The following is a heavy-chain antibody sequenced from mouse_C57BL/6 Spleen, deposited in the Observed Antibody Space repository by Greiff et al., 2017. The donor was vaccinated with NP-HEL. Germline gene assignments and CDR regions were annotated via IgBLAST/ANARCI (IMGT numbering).Heavy chain of an antibody. Sequence: VQLKESGGGLVKPGGSLKLSCAASGFTFSDYGMHWVRQAPEKGLEWVAYISSGSSTIYYADTVKGRFTISRDNAKNTLFLQMTSLRSEDTAMYYCARRPLWDYYAMDDWGQGTSVTVSS. D-gene: IGHD1-1*02. CDR2: ISSGSSTI. V-gene: IGHV5-17*01. CDR1: GFTFSDYG. CDR3: ARRPLWDYYAMDD. J-gene: IGHJ4*01.